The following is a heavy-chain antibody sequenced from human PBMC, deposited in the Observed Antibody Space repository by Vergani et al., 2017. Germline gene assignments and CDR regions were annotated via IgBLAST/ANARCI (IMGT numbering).Heavy chain of an antibody. CDR1: GFTFNIYA. V-gene: IGHV3-23*04. CDR2: ISYNGGRT. CDR3: AKDYNIMGALDY. Sequence: VHLVESGGGLVQPGGSLRLSCAASGFTFNIYAMSLVRQAPGKGLKWVSTISYNGGRTYYADSVTGRFTISRDNSKDTLFLQLKNLRAEDTAVYYCAKDYNIMGALDYWGQGTLVAVSS. D-gene: IGHD1-26*01. J-gene: IGHJ4*02.